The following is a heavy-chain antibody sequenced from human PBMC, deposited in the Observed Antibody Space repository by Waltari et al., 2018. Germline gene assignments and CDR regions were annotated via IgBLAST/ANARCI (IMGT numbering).Heavy chain of an antibody. CDR2: VHGSGRS. CDR3: ARDRGRGLYLDT. J-gene: IGHJ5*02. Sequence: QLQLQESGPGLVKPSGTLSLSCAVSGASVSSAYWWSWVRQSPQKGLEWIGQVHGSGRSNYSPSLASRVTVSLDTSNNEFSLKVNSATAADTAMYYCARDRGRGLYLDTWGPGTLVTVAP. CDR1: GASVSSAYW. D-gene: IGHD2-15*01. V-gene: IGHV4-4*02.